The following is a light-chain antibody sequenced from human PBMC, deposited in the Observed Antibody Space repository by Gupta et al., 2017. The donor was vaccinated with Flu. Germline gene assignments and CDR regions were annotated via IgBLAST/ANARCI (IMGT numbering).Light chain of an antibody. CDR1: QDISNY. CDR2: DAS. Sequence: DIQMTQSPSSLSASVGYRVTITCQASQDISNYLNWYQQKPGKAPQLLIYDASNLETGVPSRFSGSGSGTDLTFTISSLQPEDIATYYCHQYDNLLPFGQGTRVEIK. V-gene: IGKV1-33*01. CDR3: HQYDNLLP. J-gene: IGKJ5*01.